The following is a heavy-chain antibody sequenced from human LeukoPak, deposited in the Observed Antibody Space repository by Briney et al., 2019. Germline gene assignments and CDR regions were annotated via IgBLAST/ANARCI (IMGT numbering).Heavy chain of an antibody. CDR3: ARVRDGGSYFGY. D-gene: IGHD1-26*01. CDR1: GFTFSSYA. V-gene: IGHV3-64*01. J-gene: IGHJ4*02. Sequence: PGGPLRLFCAASGFTFSSYAMHWVRQAPGKGLEYVSAYSSNGCSTYYANSVKGRFTISRDNSKNTLYLQMSSLRAEDMAVYYCARVRDGGSYFGYWGQGTLVTVSS. CDR2: YSSNGCST.